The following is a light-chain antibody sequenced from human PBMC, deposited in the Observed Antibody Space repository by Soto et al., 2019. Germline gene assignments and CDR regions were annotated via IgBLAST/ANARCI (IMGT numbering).Light chain of an antibody. V-gene: IGKV3-15*01. CDR2: RAS. Sequence: IVMTQSPATLSVSPGERATLSCRASQNIYSNVAWYQQRPGQAPRLLIYRASTRAPGIPARFSGSGSGTEFTLTISSLQSEDFATYYCQQSYSTPLTFGGGTKVDIK. J-gene: IGKJ4*01. CDR3: QQSYSTPLT. CDR1: QNIYSN.